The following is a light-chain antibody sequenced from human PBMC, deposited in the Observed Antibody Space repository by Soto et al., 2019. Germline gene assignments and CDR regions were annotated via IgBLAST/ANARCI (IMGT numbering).Light chain of an antibody. J-gene: IGKJ4*01. CDR2: GAS. Sequence: IVMTQSPATLSVSPGERATLSCRASQSISSNLAWYQQKPGQAPRLLIYGASTRAPGILARFSGSGSGTDFTLTISSLQSEDFAVYYCQQYNNWPLTFGGGTKVEIK. CDR3: QQYNNWPLT. CDR1: QSISSN. V-gene: IGKV3-15*01.